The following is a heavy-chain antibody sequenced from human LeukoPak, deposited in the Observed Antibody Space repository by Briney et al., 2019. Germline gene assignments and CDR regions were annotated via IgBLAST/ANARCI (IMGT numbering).Heavy chain of an antibody. CDR1: GFTFSSYE. CDR2: ISSSGSTI. D-gene: IGHD4-17*01. J-gene: IGHJ5*02. Sequence: HPGGSLRLSCAASGFTFSSYEMNWVRQAPGKGLEWVSYISSSGSTIYYADSVKGRFTISRGNAKNSLYLQMNSLRAEDTAVYYCARGTGYGDYGWFDPWGQGTLVTVSP. V-gene: IGHV3-48*03. CDR3: ARGTGYGDYGWFDP.